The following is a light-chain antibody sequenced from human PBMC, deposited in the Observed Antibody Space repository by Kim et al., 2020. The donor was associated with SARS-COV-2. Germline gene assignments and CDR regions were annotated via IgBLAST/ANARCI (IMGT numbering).Light chain of an antibody. Sequence: ASVGDTVTITCRASQGISNSLAWYQQKPGQAPKLLLFAASKLQSGVPSRFSGGGSGTAYTLTITSLQPEDFATFYCQQSYGTPWTFGQGTKVDIK. CDR3: QQSYGTPWT. CDR1: QGISNS. J-gene: IGKJ1*01. CDR2: AAS. V-gene: IGKV1-NL1*01.